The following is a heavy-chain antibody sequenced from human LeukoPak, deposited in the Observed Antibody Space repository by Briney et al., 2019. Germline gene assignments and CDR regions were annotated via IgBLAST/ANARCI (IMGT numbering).Heavy chain of an antibody. Sequence: ASVKVSCKASGYTFTSYGISWVRQAPGQGLEWMGWIGAYNGNTNYAQKLQGRVTMTTDTSTSTAYMELRSLRSDDTAVYYCARDALQAPMIVVVTPWFDPWGQGTLVTVSS. D-gene: IGHD3-22*01. CDR2: IGAYNGNT. V-gene: IGHV1-18*01. CDR1: GYTFTSYG. CDR3: ARDALQAPMIVVVTPWFDP. J-gene: IGHJ5*02.